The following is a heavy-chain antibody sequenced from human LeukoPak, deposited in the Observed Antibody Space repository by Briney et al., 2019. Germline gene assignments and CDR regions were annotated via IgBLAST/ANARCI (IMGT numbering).Heavy chain of an antibody. CDR1: GFTFSNAW. CDR2: IKSKTDGGTT. D-gene: IGHD3-9*01. CDR3: TTDHDILTGYYDY. J-gene: IGHJ4*02. V-gene: IGHV3-15*01. Sequence: GGSLRLSCAASGFTFSNAWMSWVRQAPGKGLEWVGRIKSKTDGGTTDYAAPVKGRFTISRDDSKNTLYLQMNSLKTEDTAVYYCTTDHDILTGYYDYWGQGTLVTVSS.